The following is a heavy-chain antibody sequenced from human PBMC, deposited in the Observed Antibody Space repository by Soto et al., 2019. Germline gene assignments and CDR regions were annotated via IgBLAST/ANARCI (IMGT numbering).Heavy chain of an antibody. CDR3: VRHGGGSAYFDY. Sequence: QVQLVQSGAEVKKPGSSVKVSCKASGGTFSSYTISWVRQAPGQGLEWMGRIIPILGIANYAQKFQGRVTITADKSTSTAYMELSSLRSEDTAVYYCVRHGGGSAYFDYWGQGTLVTVSS. CDR1: GGTFSSYT. J-gene: IGHJ4*02. CDR2: IIPILGIA. V-gene: IGHV1-69*02. D-gene: IGHD1-26*01.